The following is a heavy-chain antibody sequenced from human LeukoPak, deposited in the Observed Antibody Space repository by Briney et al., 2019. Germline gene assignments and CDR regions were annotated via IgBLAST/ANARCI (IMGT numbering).Heavy chain of an antibody. CDR3: AELGITMIGGV. J-gene: IGHJ6*04. V-gene: IGHV3-7*01. CDR1: GFTFTKYW. CDR2: VNENGSEK. Sequence: GSLRLSCAASGFTFTKYWMSWVRQAPGKGLEWVANVNENGSEKKYLDSVKGRFTISRDNAKNSLYLQMNSLRAEDTAVYYCAELGITMIGGVWGKGTTVTISS. D-gene: IGHD3-10*02.